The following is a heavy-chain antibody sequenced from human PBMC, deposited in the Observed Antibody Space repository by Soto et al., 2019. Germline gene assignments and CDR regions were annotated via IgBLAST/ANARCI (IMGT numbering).Heavy chain of an antibody. Sequence: QVHLVQSGAEVKKPGASVKVSCKGSGYAFTTYGTTWGRQAPGQGREGMGCISAHNGNTNYAQKLQGRVTVTRDTSTSTAYMELRSLRSDDTAVYYCARGRDGDYWGQGALVTVSS. D-gene: IGHD6-6*01. CDR1: GYAFTTYG. J-gene: IGHJ4*02. CDR2: ISAHNGNT. CDR3: ARGRDGDY. V-gene: IGHV1-18*01.